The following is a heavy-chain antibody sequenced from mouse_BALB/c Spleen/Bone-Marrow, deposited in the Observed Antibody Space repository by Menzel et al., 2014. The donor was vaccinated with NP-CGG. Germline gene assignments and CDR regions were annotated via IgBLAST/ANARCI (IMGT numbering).Heavy chain of an antibody. J-gene: IGHJ3*01. CDR3: ARLGYYGGFAY. V-gene: IGHV4-1*02. D-gene: IGHD2-3*01. Sequence: VQLKDSGGGLVQPGGSLKLSCAASGFDFSRYWMSWVRRAPGKGLEWIGEINPDSKTISYSPSLKDKFTISRDNAKNTLYLQMNKVRSEDTALYYCARLGYYGGFAYWGQGTLVTVSA. CDR2: INPDSKTI. CDR1: GFDFSRYW.